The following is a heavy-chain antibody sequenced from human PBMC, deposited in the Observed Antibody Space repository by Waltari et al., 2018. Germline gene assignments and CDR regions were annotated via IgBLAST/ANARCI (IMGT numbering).Heavy chain of an antibody. D-gene: IGHD1-26*01. Sequence: QVQLQESGPGLVKPSETLSLTCTVSGGSISSYYWSWIRQPPGKGLEWIGYIYYSGSTNDNPSLKSRVTILVDTSENQFSLKLSSVTAADTAVYYCARPVGVSQGWSALDIWGQGTMVTVSS. CDR2: IYYSGST. V-gene: IGHV4-59*01. CDR1: GGSISSYY. CDR3: ARPVGVSQGWSALDI. J-gene: IGHJ3*02.